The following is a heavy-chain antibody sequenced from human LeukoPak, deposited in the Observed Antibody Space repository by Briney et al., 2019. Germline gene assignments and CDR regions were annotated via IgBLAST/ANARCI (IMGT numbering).Heavy chain of an antibody. CDR1: GGTFSSYA. V-gene: IGHV1-18*01. D-gene: IGHD3-22*01. CDR3: ARGSPYDSSGYYYDWFDP. Sequence: ASVKVSCKASGGTFSSYAISWVRQAPGQGLEWMGWISAYNGNTNYAQKLQGRVTMTTDTSTSTAYMELRSLRSDDTAVYYCARGSPYDSSGYYYDWFDPWGQGTLVTVSS. J-gene: IGHJ5*02. CDR2: ISAYNGNT.